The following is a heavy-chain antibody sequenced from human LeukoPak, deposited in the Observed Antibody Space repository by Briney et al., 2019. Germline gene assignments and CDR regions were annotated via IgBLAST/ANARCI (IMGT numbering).Heavy chain of an antibody. CDR2: ISSSSTI. CDR1: GFTFSSYS. CDR3: ARDGATTAGDY. V-gene: IGHV3-48*01. Sequence: GGSLRLSCAASGFTFSSYSMNWVRQAPGKGLEWVSYISSSSTIYYADSVKGRFTISRDNAKNSLYLQMNSLRAEDTAVYYCARDGATTAGDYWGQGTLVIVSS. J-gene: IGHJ4*02. D-gene: IGHD1-1*01.